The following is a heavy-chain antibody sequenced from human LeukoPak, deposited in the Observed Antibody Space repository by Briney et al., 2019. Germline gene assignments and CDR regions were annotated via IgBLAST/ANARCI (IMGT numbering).Heavy chain of an antibody. D-gene: IGHD4-17*01. CDR2: ISSSSSYI. CDR1: EFTFFTYW. V-gene: IGHV3-21*01. CDR3: ARDPTVTNRFDY. Sequence: GGSLRLSCAASEFTFFTYWMSWVRQAPGKGLEWVSSISSSSSYIYYADSVKGQFTISRDNAKNSLYLQMNSLRAEDTAVYYCARDPTVTNRFDYWGQGTLITVSS. J-gene: IGHJ4*02.